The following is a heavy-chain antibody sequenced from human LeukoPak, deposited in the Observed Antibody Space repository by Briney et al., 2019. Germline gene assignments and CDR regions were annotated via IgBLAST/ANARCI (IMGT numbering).Heavy chain of an antibody. CDR3: ARTEWEPRGYYYYYYGMDV. CDR1: GYTFTGYY. Sequence: GASVKVSCKASGYTFTGYYMHWVRQAPGQGLEWMGWINPNSGGTNYAQKFQGRVTMTRDTSISTAYMELSRLRSDDTAVYYCARTEWEPRGYYYYYYGMDVWGQGTTVTVSS. CDR2: INPNSGGT. J-gene: IGHJ6*02. V-gene: IGHV1-2*02. D-gene: IGHD1-26*01.